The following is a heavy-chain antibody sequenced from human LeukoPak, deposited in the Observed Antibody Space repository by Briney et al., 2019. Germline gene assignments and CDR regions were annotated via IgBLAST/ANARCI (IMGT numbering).Heavy chain of an antibody. CDR1: GFTFSSYW. V-gene: IGHV3-7*01. D-gene: IGHD4-17*01. CDR3: ARDTTVTTGGFDY. J-gene: IGHJ4*02. Sequence: GGSLRLSCAASGFTFSSYWMSWVRQAPGKGLEWVANIKQDGSEEYYVDSVKGRFTISRDNAKNSLYLQMNSLRAEDTVVYYCARDTTVTTGGFDYWGQGTLVTVSS. CDR2: IKQDGSEE.